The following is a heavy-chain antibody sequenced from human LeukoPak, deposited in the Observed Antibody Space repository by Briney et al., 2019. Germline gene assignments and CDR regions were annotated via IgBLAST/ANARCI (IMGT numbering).Heavy chain of an antibody. V-gene: IGHV3-11*01. Sequence: GGSLRLSCAASGFTFSDYYMYWIRQAPGKGLEWVLYISSSGTATHYADSVRGRFTISRDNANSSLFLQMNSLRVEDTAVYFCARGSSAWPRNAFDIWGQGTMVTVSS. CDR1: GFTFSDYY. J-gene: IGHJ3*02. D-gene: IGHD6-19*01. CDR2: ISSSGTAT. CDR3: ARGSSAWPRNAFDI.